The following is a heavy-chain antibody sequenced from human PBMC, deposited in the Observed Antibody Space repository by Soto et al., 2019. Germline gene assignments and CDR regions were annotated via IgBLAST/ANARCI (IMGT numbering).Heavy chain of an antibody. CDR1: GYTFTGYY. Sequence: ASVKVSCKASGYTFTGYYMHWVRQAPGQGLEWMGWINPNSGGTNYAQKFQGRVTMTRDTSISTAYMELRRLRSDDTAVYYCARAGVVGSWYRPYYYYGMDVWGQGTTVTVSS. CDR3: ARAGVVGSWYRPYYYYGMDV. CDR2: INPNSGGT. V-gene: IGHV1-2*02. J-gene: IGHJ6*02. D-gene: IGHD6-13*01.